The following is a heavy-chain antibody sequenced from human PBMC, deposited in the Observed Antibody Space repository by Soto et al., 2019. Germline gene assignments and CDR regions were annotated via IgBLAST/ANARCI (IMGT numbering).Heavy chain of an antibody. V-gene: IGHV3-21*01. D-gene: IGHD3-3*01. CDR1: GFTFSSYS. CDR2: ISSSSSYI. Sequence: GGSLRLSCAASGFTFSSYSMNWVRQAPGKGLEWVSSISSSSSYIYYADSVKGRFTISRDNAKNSLYLQMNSLRAEDTAVYYCARDPPFLGPNQFDYWGQGTLVTVSS. J-gene: IGHJ4*02. CDR3: ARDPPFLGPNQFDY.